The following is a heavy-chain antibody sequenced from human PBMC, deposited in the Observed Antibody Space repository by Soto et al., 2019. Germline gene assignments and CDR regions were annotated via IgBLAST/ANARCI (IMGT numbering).Heavy chain of an antibody. D-gene: IGHD2-2*01. CDR1: GLTFSSYG. J-gene: IGHJ3*02. V-gene: IGHV3-33*01. Sequence: PGGSLRLSCAASGLTFSSYGMHWVRQAPGKGLEWVAVIWYDGSNKYYADSVKGRFTISRDNSKNTLYLQMNSLRAEDTAVYYCARDPQRYCSSTSCYAFDIWGQGTMVTVSS. CDR2: IWYDGSNK. CDR3: ARDPQRYCSSTSCYAFDI.